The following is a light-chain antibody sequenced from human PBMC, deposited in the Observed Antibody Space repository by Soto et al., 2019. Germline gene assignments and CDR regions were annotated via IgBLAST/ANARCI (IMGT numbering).Light chain of an antibody. Sequence: QSVLTQPPSASGTPGQTITISCSGGSSNIGINTVSWYEHLPGTAPRLLIYGNNQRPSGVPDRFSGSKSGISASLAISGLQSEDEAHYYCATWDDSLDVHVFGTGTKLTVL. V-gene: IGLV1-44*01. J-gene: IGLJ1*01. CDR2: GNN. CDR1: SSNIGINT. CDR3: ATWDDSLDVHV.